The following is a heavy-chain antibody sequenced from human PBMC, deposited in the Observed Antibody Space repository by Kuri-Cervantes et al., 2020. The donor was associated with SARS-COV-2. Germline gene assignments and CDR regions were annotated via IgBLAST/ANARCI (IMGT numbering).Heavy chain of an antibody. D-gene: IGHD2-15*01. J-gene: IGHJ4*02. V-gene: IGHV4-34*01. CDR2: INHSGST. CDR1: GGSFSGYY. Sequence: GSLRLSCAVYGGSFSGYYWSWIRQPPGKGLEWIGEINHSGSTYYNPSLKSRVTISVDTSKNQFSLKLSSVTAADTAVYYCARERGRDCSGGSCYFDYWGQGTLVTVSS. CDR3: ARERGRDCSGGSCYFDY.